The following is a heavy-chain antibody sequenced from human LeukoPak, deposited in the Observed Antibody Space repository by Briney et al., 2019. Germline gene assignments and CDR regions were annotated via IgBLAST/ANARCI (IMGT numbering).Heavy chain of an antibody. CDR3: ARAEHYYYDSSSYHTVSPREFDP. Sequence: PGGSLRLSCAASGFTVSSNYMSWVRQAPGKGLEWVSVIYSGGSTYYADSVKGRFTISRDNSKNTLFLQMDSLSAEDTAVYYCARAEHYYYDSSSYHTVSPREFDPWGQGTLVTVSS. CDR2: IYSGGST. CDR1: GFTVSSNY. D-gene: IGHD3-22*01. V-gene: IGHV3-53*05. J-gene: IGHJ5*02.